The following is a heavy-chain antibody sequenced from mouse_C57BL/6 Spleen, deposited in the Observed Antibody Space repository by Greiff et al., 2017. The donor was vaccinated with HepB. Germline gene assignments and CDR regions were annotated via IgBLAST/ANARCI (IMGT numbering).Heavy chain of an antibody. D-gene: IGHD1-1*01. CDR3: AIGPNLLLDY. J-gene: IGHJ2*01. CDR2: INPNYGGT. CDR1: GYTFTDYY. V-gene: IGHV1-26*01. Sequence: EVQLQQSGPELVKPGASVKISCKASGYTFTDYYMNWVKQSHGKSLEWIGDINPNYGGTSYNQKFKGKATLTVDKSSSTAYMELLSLTSEDSAVYYCAIGPNLLLDYWGQGTTLTVSS.